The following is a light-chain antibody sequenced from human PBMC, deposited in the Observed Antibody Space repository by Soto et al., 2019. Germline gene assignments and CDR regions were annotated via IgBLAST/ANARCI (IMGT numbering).Light chain of an antibody. CDR1: QSVSNNY. CDR3: QQYGSSGT. Sequence: EILLTQSPGTPPLSTGERSTLSCRASQSVSNNYLAWYQQKPGQAPRLLIYGATNRATGIPDRISGSWSGTDFILTISRLEPEYVAVYYYQQYGSSGTFGQGTKVDIK. J-gene: IGKJ1*01. CDR2: GAT. V-gene: IGKV3-20*01.